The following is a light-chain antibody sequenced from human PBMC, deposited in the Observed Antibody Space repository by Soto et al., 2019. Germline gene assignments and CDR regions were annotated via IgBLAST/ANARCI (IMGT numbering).Light chain of an antibody. V-gene: IGKV3-20*01. J-gene: IGKJ1*01. CDR1: QSVSSNY. CDR2: GAS. Sequence: EIVLTQSPGTLSLSPGERATLSCRASQSVSSNYLAWYQQKRGQAPRLLIYGASSRDTGITTRFSGSVSGTDFTLTISRLEPEDFAVYYCEQYDTSPRTFGQGTKVEI. CDR3: EQYDTSPRT.